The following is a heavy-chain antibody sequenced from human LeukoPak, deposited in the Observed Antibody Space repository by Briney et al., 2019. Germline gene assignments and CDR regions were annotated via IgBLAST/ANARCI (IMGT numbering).Heavy chain of an antibody. Sequence: PGRSLRLSCAASGFTFDDYAMHWVRQAPGKGLEWVSGISWNSGSIGYADSVKGRFTISRDNAKNSLYLQMNSLRAEDTAVYYCARDPATVTNAFDIWGQGTMVTVSS. CDR1: GFTFDDYA. CDR2: ISWNSGSI. V-gene: IGHV3-9*01. CDR3: ARDPATVTNAFDI. D-gene: IGHD4-17*01. J-gene: IGHJ3*02.